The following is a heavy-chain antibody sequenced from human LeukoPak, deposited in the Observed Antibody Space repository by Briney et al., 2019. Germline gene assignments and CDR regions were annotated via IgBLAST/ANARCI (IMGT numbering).Heavy chain of an antibody. D-gene: IGHD4-11*01. CDR2: ISHSGTT. Sequence: PSETLSLTCTVSGGSISTSSYFWGWIRQPPGKGLEWIASISHSGTTYYNPSLKSRVTISVDTSKNQFSLKLSSVTAADTAVYYCARVGTTVFQYYYYYYMDVWGKGTTVTVSS. J-gene: IGHJ6*03. CDR1: GGSISTSSYF. V-gene: IGHV4-39*07. CDR3: ARVGTTVFQYYYYYYMDV.